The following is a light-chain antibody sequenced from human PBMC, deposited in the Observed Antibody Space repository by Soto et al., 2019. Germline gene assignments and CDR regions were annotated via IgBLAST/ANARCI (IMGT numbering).Light chain of an antibody. CDR2: DAS. CDR1: QNINSW. Sequence: DIQMTQSPSTLSASVGDRVTITCRASQNINSWLAWYLQKPGKAPKLLIYDASNLESGVPSRFSGGGSGIEFTLNISSLQPDDFATYYCHQYNSFSQTFGQGTKVDIK. J-gene: IGKJ1*01. CDR3: HQYNSFSQT. V-gene: IGKV1-5*01.